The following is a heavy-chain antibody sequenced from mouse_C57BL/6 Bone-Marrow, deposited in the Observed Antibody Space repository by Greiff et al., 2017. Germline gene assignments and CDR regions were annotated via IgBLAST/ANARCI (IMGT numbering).Heavy chain of an antibody. Sequence: QVHVKQPGAELVKPGASVKLSCKASGYTFTSYWMQWVKQRPGQGLEWIGEIDPSDNYTNYNQKFKGKATLTVDTSSSTAYMQLRRLTSEDSAVYYCAREGMANYFDYWGQGTTLTVSS. CDR1: GYTFTSYW. CDR3: AREGMANYFDY. V-gene: IGHV1-50*01. D-gene: IGHD2-10*02. J-gene: IGHJ2*01. CDR2: IDPSDNYT.